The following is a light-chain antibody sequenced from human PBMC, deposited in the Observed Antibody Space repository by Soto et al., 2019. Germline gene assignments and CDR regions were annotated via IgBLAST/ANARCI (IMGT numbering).Light chain of an antibody. CDR2: NTN. CDR3: AAWDGSLDVVL. Sequence: QSVPTQPPSASGTPGQRVTISCSGSSSNIGTNTVNWYQQSPGSAPQLLLYNTNQRPSGVPGRFSGSKSGTSASLAISGLQSEDEADYYCAAWDGSLDVVLFGGGTKVTVL. V-gene: IGLV1-44*01. J-gene: IGLJ2*01. CDR1: SSNIGTNT.